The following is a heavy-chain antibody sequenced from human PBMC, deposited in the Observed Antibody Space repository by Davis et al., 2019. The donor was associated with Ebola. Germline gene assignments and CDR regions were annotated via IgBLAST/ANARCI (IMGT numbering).Heavy chain of an antibody. J-gene: IGHJ6*02. D-gene: IGHD5-12*01. Sequence: GESLKISCAASGFTFSSYSMNWVRQAPGKGLEWVSSISSSSSSYIYYADSVKGRFTISRDNAKNSLYLQVNSLRAEDTAVYYCARGIRYSGYYYYGVDVWGQGTTVTVSS. CDR2: ISSSSSSYI. CDR3: ARGIRYSGYYYYGVDV. CDR1: GFTFSSYS. V-gene: IGHV3-21*01.